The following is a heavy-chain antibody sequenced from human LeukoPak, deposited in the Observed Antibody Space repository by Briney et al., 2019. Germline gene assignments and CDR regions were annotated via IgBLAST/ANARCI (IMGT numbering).Heavy chain of an antibody. CDR3: ARSRFRLRFDY. V-gene: IGHV4-59*02. CDR1: GGSVSDYC. CDR2: IYYTGST. J-gene: IGHJ4*02. Sequence: PSETLSLTCTISGGSVSDYCWSWIRQSPGKGLEWIGYIYYTGSTTYNPSLKSRVTISVDTSKNQFSLKLSSVTAADTAVYYCARSRFRLRFDYWGQGTLVTVSS. D-gene: IGHD3-3*01.